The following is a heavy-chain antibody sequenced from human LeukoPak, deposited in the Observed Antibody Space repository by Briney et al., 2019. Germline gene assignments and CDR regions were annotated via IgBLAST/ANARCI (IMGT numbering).Heavy chain of an antibody. CDR1: GGSFSGYY. V-gene: IGHV4-34*01. D-gene: IGHD2-2*01. CDR3: ARGDIVVVPAGNYYYGMDV. CDR2: INHSGST. Sequence: SETLSLTCAVYGGSFSGYYWSWIRQPPGKGLEWIGEINHSGSTNYNPSLKSRVTISVDTSKNQFSLKLSSVTAADTAVYYWARGDIVVVPAGNYYYGMDVWGKGTRSPSPQ. J-gene: IGHJ6*04.